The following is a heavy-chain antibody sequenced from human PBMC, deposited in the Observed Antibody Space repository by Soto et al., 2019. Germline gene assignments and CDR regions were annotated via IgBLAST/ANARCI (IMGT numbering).Heavy chain of an antibody. J-gene: IGHJ4*02. CDR1: GLNFDRYG. Sequence: GGYLRICCAVSGLNFDRYGMQSVVLCPSKGLEWVTVISYDGSHKVSADTVKGRFAISRDNSKNILCLQMSILRVEDTAGYDCTKDLVQTSSWPSDWGQGT. D-gene: IGHD6-19*01. CDR2: ISYDGSHK. CDR3: TKDLVQTSSWPSD. V-gene: IGHV3-30*18.